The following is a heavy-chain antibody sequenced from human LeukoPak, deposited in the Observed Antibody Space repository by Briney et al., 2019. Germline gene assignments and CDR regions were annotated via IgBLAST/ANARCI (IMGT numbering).Heavy chain of an antibody. V-gene: IGHV7-4-1*02. D-gene: IGHD3-22*01. J-gene: IGHJ5*02. CDR3: VRDVGNYDSRGYYLGWFDP. CDR2: TDRNTGNP. Sequence: GASVKVSCKATGYTFRNYAINWVRQAPGQGLEWMGWTDRNTGNPTYAQGFTGRIVFSLDTSVTTAYLQISSLKAEDTAVYYCVRDVGNYDSRGYYLGWFDPWGQGTLVTVFS. CDR1: GYTFRNYA.